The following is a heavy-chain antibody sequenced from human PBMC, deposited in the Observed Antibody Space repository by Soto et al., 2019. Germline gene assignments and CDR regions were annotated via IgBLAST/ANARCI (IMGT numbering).Heavy chain of an antibody. CDR2: ISYDGSNK. V-gene: IGHV3-30*18. CDR3: AKDQSGTNWFDP. CDR1: GFTFSSYG. J-gene: IGHJ5*02. Sequence: LRLSCAASGFTFSSYGMHWVRQAPGKGLEWVAVISYDGSNKYYADSVKGRFTISRDNSKNTLYLQMNSLRAEDTAVYYCAKDQSGTNWFDPWGQGTLVTVSS.